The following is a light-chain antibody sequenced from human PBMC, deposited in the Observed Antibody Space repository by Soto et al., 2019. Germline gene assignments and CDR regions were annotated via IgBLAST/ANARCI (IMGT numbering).Light chain of an antibody. Sequence: QSALTQPASVSGSPGQSITISCTATSSDVGAYDYVSWYQQYPGKAPKLMIYEVINRPSGVSNRFSGSKSGNTASLIISGLQAEDEADYYCSTHTTSGALQVFGTGTKLTVL. CDR1: SSDVGAYDY. CDR3: STHTTSGALQV. V-gene: IGLV2-14*01. J-gene: IGLJ1*01. CDR2: EVI.